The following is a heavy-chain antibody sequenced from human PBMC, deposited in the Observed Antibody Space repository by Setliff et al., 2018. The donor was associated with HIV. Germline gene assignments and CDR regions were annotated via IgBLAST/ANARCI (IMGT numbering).Heavy chain of an antibody. D-gene: IGHD1-26*01. CDR1: GFTFSSYA. CDR3: AKAGAVIIDQRLDP. V-gene: IGHV3-23*01. J-gene: IGHJ5*02. Sequence: GGSLRLSCAASGFTFSSYAMSWVRQAPGKGLEWVSTISTSGANTYDADSMKGRFTISRDNSKNILYVQMNSLRVEDTVVYYFAKAGAVIIDQRLDPWGQGTLVTVSS. CDR2: ISTSGANT.